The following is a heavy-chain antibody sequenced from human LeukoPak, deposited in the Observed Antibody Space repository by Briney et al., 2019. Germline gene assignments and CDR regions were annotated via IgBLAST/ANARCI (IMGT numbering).Heavy chain of an antibody. CDR2: IYNSGST. J-gene: IGHJ3*02. CDR1: GASITSFY. D-gene: IGHD3-9*01. CDR3: QKPLYDILTGFMAFDI. V-gene: IGHV4-59*08. Sequence: PSETLSLTCTVSGASITSFYWNWIRQPPGKGLDLIGYIYNSGSTNYNPSPKSRVAISVDTSENQFSLKLSSVTAADTVVYYRQKPLYDILTGFMAFDIWGQGTMVTVSS.